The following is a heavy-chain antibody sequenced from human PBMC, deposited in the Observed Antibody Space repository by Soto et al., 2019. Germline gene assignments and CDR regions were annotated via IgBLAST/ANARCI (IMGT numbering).Heavy chain of an antibody. Sequence: GGSLRLSCAASGFTFSSYSMNWVRQTPGKGLEWVSSISSSSSYIYYADSVKGRFTISRDNAKNSLYLQMNSLRAEDTAVYYCARIQLRYDAFDFWGQGTMVTVSS. D-gene: IGHD6-6*01. CDR3: ARIQLRYDAFDF. J-gene: IGHJ3*01. CDR2: ISSSSSYI. V-gene: IGHV3-21*01. CDR1: GFTFSSYS.